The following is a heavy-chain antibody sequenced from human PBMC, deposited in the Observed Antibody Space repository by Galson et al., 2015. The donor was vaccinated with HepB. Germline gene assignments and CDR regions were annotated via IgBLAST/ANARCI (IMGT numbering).Heavy chain of an antibody. V-gene: IGHV3-48*01. Sequence: SLRLSCAASGFTFSSYSMNWVRQAPGKGLEWVSYIRSSSTTTYYADSVKGRFTISRDTAKNLLYLQMNSLRAEDTAVYYCARDQIPDWNYSFNYYGMDVWGQGTTVTVSS. CDR2: IRSSSTTT. CDR1: GFTFSSYS. J-gene: IGHJ6*02. CDR3: ARDQIPDWNYSFNYYGMDV. D-gene: IGHD1-7*01.